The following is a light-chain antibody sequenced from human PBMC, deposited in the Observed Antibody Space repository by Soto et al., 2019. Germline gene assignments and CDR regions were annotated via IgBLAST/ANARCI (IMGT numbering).Light chain of an antibody. CDR2: GAS. CDR3: QQYAGSPST. V-gene: IGKV3-20*01. J-gene: IGKJ1*01. CDR1: QTVTSNY. Sequence: EIVLTQSPGTLSLSPGERATLSCRASQTVTSNYLAWYQRKPGQAPRLHIYGASSRATDIPDRFSGSGSGPDFTLTITRLEPEDFAVYFCQQYAGSPSTFGQGTKVEIK.